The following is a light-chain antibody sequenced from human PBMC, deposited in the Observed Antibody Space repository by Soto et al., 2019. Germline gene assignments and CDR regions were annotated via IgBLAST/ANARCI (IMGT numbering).Light chain of an antibody. J-gene: IGLJ1*01. CDR3: QSYDSSLSAPYV. CDR2: GNS. V-gene: IGLV1-40*01. Sequence: QSVLTQPPSVSGAPGQRVTISCTGSSSNIGAGYDVHWYQQLPGTAPKLLIYGNSNRPSGVPDRFSGSKSGTSASLAITGLQAEDEADYYCQSYDSSLSAPYVFGTGPKVTVL. CDR1: SSNIGAGYD.